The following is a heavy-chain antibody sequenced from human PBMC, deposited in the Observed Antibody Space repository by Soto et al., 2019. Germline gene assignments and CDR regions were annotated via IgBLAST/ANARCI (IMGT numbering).Heavy chain of an antibody. CDR3: ARGLGFCDNGECTCYYAMDV. J-gene: IGHJ6*02. D-gene: IGHD2-8*01. V-gene: IGHV1-69*01. CDR2: IIPVFGTE. Sequence: QVHLVQSGAEVKKPGSSVKVSCKAIGGAFSSHSISWVRQAPGQGLEWVGGIIPVFGTENSAENFQGRVTITADESTNTVYMDLSGLRSDDTAVYYCARGLGFCDNGECTCYYAMDVWGQGTTVTVSS. CDR1: GGAFSSHS.